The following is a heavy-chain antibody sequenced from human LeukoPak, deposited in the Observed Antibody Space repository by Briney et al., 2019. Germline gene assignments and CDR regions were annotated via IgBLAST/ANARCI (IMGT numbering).Heavy chain of an antibody. V-gene: IGHV4-34*01. J-gene: IGHJ4*02. Sequence: SETLSLTCAVYGGSFSGYYWSWIRQPPGKGLEWIGEINHSGSTNYNPSLKSRVTISVDTSKNQFSLKLSSVTAADTAVYYCARRARGFGESPFDYWGRGTLVTVSS. D-gene: IGHD3-10*01. CDR2: INHSGST. CDR1: GGSFSGYY. CDR3: ARRARGFGESPFDY.